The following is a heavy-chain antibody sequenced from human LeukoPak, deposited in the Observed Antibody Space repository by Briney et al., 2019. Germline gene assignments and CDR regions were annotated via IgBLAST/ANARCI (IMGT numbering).Heavy chain of an antibody. CDR1: GFTFSNAW. CDR3: TTALLVYSSSWDGFQH. Sequence: PGGSLRLSCAASGFTFSNAWMSWVRQAPGKGLEWVGRIKSKTDGGTTDYAAPVKGRFTISRDDSKNTLYLQMNSLKTEDTAVYYCTTALLVYSSSWDGFQHWGQGTLVTVSS. CDR2: IKSKTDGGTT. J-gene: IGHJ1*01. V-gene: IGHV3-15*01. D-gene: IGHD6-13*01.